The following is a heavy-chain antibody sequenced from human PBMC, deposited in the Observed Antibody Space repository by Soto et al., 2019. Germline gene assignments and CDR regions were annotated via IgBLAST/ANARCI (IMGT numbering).Heavy chain of an antibody. CDR2: FSDSGST. J-gene: IGHJ6*02. CDR1: GGSFSCYY. Sequence: SETLSLTCAVYGGSFSCYYWSWIRQPPGKGLEWIGEFSDSGSTNYNPSLKSRVTISEDMSKSQFSLKLSSVTAADTAVYYCARGNFYYGLDVWGQGTTVTVSS. V-gene: IGHV4-34*01. CDR3: ARGNFYYGLDV.